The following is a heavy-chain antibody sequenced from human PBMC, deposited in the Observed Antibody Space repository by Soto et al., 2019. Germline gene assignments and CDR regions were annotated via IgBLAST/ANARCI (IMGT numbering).Heavy chain of an antibody. Sequence: PWETLYLTCTVSGGSVSSNSYSWGWIRQYPGKGQEWIGTIYSSENTYYNPSLLSRVTISVDTSKNEFSLRLSSVTAADTAVYYCARLNGYCVSTNCHGYYGMDVWGQGTTVTVSS. V-gene: IGHV4-39*01. CDR3: ARLNGYCVSTNCHGYYGMDV. D-gene: IGHD2-2*03. J-gene: IGHJ6*02. CDR2: IYSSENT. CDR1: GGSVSSNSYS.